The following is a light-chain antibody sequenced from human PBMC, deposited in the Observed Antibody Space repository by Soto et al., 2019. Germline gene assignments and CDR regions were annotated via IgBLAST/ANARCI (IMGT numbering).Light chain of an antibody. CDR1: QSIGSN. V-gene: IGKV3-15*01. CDR2: GAT. J-gene: IGKJ1*01. CDR3: QQYNDRPPWT. Sequence: EKVMTQSPATLSVSPGERATLSCRASQSIGSNLAWYQQKPGQAPRLLIYGATTRATGIPARFSGSGSGTEFTLTVSSLQSEDSAIYFCQQYNDRPPWTFGQGTKVEI.